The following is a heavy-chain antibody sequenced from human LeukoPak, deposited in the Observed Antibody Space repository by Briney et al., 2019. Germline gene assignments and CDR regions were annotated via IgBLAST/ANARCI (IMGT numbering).Heavy chain of an antibody. Sequence: GASVKVSCMASGYTFTSYGISWVRQAPGQGLEWVGWISTYNGNRNSAQKLQGRVTMTTDTSTSTAYMELRSLTSDDTAVYYCARDPDVNTAMVHFDYWGQGTLSPSPQ. CDR2: ISTYNGNR. CDR1: GYTFTSYG. V-gene: IGHV1-18*01. J-gene: IGHJ4*02. D-gene: IGHD5-18*01. CDR3: ARDPDVNTAMVHFDY.